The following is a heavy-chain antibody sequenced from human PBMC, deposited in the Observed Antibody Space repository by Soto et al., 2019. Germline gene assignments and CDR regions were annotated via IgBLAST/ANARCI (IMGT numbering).Heavy chain of an antibody. CDR3: AKARDQQWVRLPFDY. D-gene: IGHD6-19*01. CDR2: FSATSENT. Sequence: EVQLLESGGGLVQPGGSLRLSCVGSGFFFSSYTMTWVRQAPGKGLEWVSSFSATSENTYYADSVRGRFTISRDHSKNPLFLQMNSRQAEDTAMYYCAKARDQQWVRLPFDYWGQGILVIVSS. J-gene: IGHJ4*02. CDR1: GFFFSSYT. V-gene: IGHV3-23*01.